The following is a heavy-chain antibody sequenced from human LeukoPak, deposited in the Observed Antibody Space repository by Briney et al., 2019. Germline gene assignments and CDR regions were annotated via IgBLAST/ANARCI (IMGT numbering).Heavy chain of an antibody. J-gene: IGHJ5*02. V-gene: IGHV4-38-2*02. CDR3: AKARGASPSQFDP. D-gene: IGHD3-10*01. CDR2: IDHSGST. Sequence: SETLSLTCTVSGYSISSGYYWGWIRQPPGKGLEWTGSIDHSGSTYYNPSLKSRITISVDTSKNQFSLKLSSVTAADTAVYYCAKARGASPSQFDPWGQGTLVTVSS. CDR1: GYSISSGYY.